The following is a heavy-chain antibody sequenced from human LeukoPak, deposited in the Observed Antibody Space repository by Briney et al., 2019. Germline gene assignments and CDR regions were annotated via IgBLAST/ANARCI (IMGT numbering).Heavy chain of an antibody. CDR2: ISNNGGST. J-gene: IGHJ4*02. D-gene: IGHD6-13*01. CDR1: GFTFSNYA. Sequence: GGSLRLSCAASGFTFSNYAMHWVRQAPGKGLEYVSTISNNGGSTNYADSVKGRFTISRDNSKNTLYLQMNSLRAEDTAVYYCARDISSSWYDCWGQGTLVTVSS. V-gene: IGHV3-64*02. CDR3: ARDISSSWYDC.